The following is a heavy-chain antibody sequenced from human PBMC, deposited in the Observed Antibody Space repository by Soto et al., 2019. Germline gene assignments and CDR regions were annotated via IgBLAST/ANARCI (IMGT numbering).Heavy chain of an antibody. V-gene: IGHV3-23*01. CDR2: ISGSGGST. CDR3: AKDRKSTVTIVTRSGDDY. Sequence: GGSLRLSCAASGFTFSSYAMSWVRQAPGKGLEWVSAISGSGGSTYYADSVKGRFTISRDNSKNTLYLQMNSLRAEDTAVYYCAKDRKSTVTIVTRSGDDYWGQGTLVTVSS. D-gene: IGHD4-4*01. CDR1: GFTFSSYA. J-gene: IGHJ4*02.